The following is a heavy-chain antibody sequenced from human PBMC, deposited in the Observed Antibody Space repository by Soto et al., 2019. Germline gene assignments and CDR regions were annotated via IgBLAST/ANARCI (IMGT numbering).Heavy chain of an antibody. Sequence: PVGSLRISCAASGFTYTRYSMNWVRQAPGKGLEWVSSISSTTNYIYYGDSMKGRFTISRDNAKNSLYLEMNSLRAEDTAVYYCARESQDLSSNFDYWGQGTLVTVSS. CDR1: GFTYTRYS. V-gene: IGHV3-21*06. CDR3: ARESQDLSSNFDY. J-gene: IGHJ4*02. CDR2: ISSTTNYI.